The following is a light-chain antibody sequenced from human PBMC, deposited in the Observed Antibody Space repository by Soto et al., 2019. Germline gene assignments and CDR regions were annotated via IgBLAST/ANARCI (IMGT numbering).Light chain of an antibody. Sequence: QLVLTQSPSASASLGASVKLTCTVSSGYSSYAIAWHQQQPEKGPRYLMKLNSDGSHSEGDGIPDRFSGSSSGAERYLTISSLQSEDEADYYCQTWGTGIAVFGGGTQLTVL. J-gene: IGLJ7*01. CDR1: SGYSSYA. CDR2: LNSDGSH. CDR3: QTWGTGIAV. V-gene: IGLV4-69*01.